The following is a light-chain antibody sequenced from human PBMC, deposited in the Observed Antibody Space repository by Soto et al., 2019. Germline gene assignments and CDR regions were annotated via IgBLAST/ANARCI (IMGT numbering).Light chain of an antibody. CDR3: LLLYSGAYVL. J-gene: IGLJ2*01. V-gene: IGLV7-46*01. CDR2: ETS. CDR1: TGAVTSGHY. Sequence: QAVVTQEPSLTVSPGGTVTLTCGSSTGAVTSGHYPYWFQQKPGQAPRTLIYETSNKHSWTPARFSGSLLGGKAALTLSGAQPEDEAEYYCLLLYSGAYVLFGGGTKLTVL.